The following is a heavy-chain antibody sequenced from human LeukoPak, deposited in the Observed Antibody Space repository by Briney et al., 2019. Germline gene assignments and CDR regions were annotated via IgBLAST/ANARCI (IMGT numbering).Heavy chain of an antibody. D-gene: IGHD5-12*01. J-gene: IGHJ3*02. V-gene: IGHV3-23*01. Sequence: GGSLRLSCAASGFTLSNHAMIWVRQAPGKGLEWVSAISGSGGSTYYADSVKGRFTISRDNSKNTLYLQMNSLRAEDTAVYYCAKSSGHDAFDIWGQGTMVTVSS. CDR3: AKSSGHDAFDI. CDR2: ISGSGGST. CDR1: GFTLSNHA.